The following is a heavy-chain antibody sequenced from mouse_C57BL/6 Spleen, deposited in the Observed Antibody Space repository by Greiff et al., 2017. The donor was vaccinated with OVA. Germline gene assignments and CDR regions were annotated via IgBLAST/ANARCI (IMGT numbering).Heavy chain of an antibody. D-gene: IGHD2-5*01. CDR3: ARRGAYYSNYYAMDY. CDR1: GYTFTSYW. CDR2: IYPSDSET. Sequence: LQESGAELVRPGSSVKLSCKASGYTFTSYWMDWVKQRPGQGLEWIGNIYPSDSETHYNQKFKDKATLTVDKSSSTAYMQLSSLTSEDSAVYYCARRGAYYSNYYAMDYWGQGTSGTVSS. V-gene: IGHV1-61*01. J-gene: IGHJ4*01.